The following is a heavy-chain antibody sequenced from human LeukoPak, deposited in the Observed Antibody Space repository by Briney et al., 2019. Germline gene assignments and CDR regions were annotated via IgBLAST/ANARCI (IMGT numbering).Heavy chain of an antibody. J-gene: IGHJ4*02. D-gene: IGHD1-1*01. CDR2: INQDESET. Sequence: PGGTLRFYCIVSGFSFSNYWGTWVRQAPGKGLEWMANINQDESETNYVDSVKGRFIISRDSAMNSVFLRMDSLRAEDTAMYYCARVRSPPEDNSNYRPVDQWGQGIVVTVSS. CDR3: ARVRSPPEDNSNYRPVDQ. CDR1: GFSFSNYW. V-gene: IGHV3-7*03.